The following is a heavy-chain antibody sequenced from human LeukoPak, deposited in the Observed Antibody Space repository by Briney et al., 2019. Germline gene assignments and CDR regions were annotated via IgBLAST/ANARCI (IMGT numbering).Heavy chain of an antibody. CDR3: ASYYYDSSGYEDY. CDR2: IYPGDSDT. J-gene: IGHJ4*02. V-gene: IGHV5-51*01. CDR1: GYSFTNYW. Sequence: GESLKISWKGSGYSFTNYWIGWVRQMPGKGLEWMGIIYPGDSDTRYSPSFQGQVTISADKSISTAYLQWSSLKASDTAMYYCASYYYDSSGYEDYWGQGTLVTVSS. D-gene: IGHD3-22*01.